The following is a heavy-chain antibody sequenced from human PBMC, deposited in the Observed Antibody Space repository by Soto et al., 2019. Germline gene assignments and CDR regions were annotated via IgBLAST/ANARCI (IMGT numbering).Heavy chain of an antibody. V-gene: IGHV3-66*01. CDR3: ARDLGGSSLFDC. Sequence: EVQLVESGGGLVQPGGSLRLSCAASGFTVSSHYMSWVRQAPGKGLEWVSVIYSGGSTYYADSVKGRFTISRDNSKNTLYLQMNSLRAEDTAVYYCARDLGGSSLFDCWGQGTLGTVSS. CDR2: IYSGGST. CDR1: GFTVSSHY. D-gene: IGHD6-6*01. J-gene: IGHJ4*02.